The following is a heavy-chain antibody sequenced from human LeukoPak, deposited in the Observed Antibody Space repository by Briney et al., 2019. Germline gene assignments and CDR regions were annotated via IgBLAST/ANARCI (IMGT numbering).Heavy chain of an antibody. J-gene: IGHJ3*02. CDR2: IKQDGSEK. V-gene: IGHV3-7*03. CDR3: AKGVRITIFGVANDAFDI. Sequence: GGSLRLSCAASGYSFSTYWMSWVRQAPGKGLEWVANIKQDGSEKYYVDSVKGRFTISRDNSKNTLYLQMNSLRAEDTAVYYCAKGVRITIFGVANDAFDIWGQGTMVTVSS. CDR1: GYSFSTYW. D-gene: IGHD3-3*01.